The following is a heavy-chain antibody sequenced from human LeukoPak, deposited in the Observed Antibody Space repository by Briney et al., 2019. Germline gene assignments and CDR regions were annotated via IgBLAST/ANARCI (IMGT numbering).Heavy chain of an antibody. CDR3: ARGGAAAGTYYYYGMDV. V-gene: IGHV4-39*07. Sequence: SETLSLTCTVSGGSISSSSYYWGWIRQPPGKGLEWIGSIYYSGSTYYNPSLKSRVTISVDTSKNQFSLKLSSVTAADTAVYYCARGGAAAGTYYYYGMDVWGQGTTVTVSS. CDR1: GGSISSSSYY. J-gene: IGHJ6*02. D-gene: IGHD6-13*01. CDR2: IYYSGST.